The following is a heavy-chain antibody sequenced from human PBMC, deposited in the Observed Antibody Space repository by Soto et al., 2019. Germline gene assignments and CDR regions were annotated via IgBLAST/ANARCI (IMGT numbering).Heavy chain of an antibody. V-gene: IGHV1-2*02. CDR1: GYSFSDYF. CDR2: INPKTAAT. D-gene: IGHD1-26*01. CDR3: ARIKWGLDYYDGMDV. Sequence: QVQLVQSGAEVKKSGASVKVSCKASGYSFSDYFIQWVRQAPGQGREWVAWINPKTAATNYAKKFQGRVSLTWDTSFSTAYVDLTRLRHDDTAVYYCARIKWGLDYYDGMDVWGHGTTVIVSS. J-gene: IGHJ6*02.